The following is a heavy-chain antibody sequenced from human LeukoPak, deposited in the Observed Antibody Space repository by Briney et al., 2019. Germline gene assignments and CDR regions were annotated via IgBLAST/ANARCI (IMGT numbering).Heavy chain of an antibody. D-gene: IGHD2-15*01. J-gene: IGHJ2*01. Sequence: GGSLRLSCAASGFTFSSYWMSWVRQAPGKGLEGVANIKQDGSEKYYVDSVKGRFTISRDNAKNSLYLQMNSLRAEDTAVYYCARDKYEIDCSGGSCYWYFDLWGRGTLVTVSS. CDR1: GFTFSSYW. V-gene: IGHV3-7*01. CDR3: ARDKYEIDCSGGSCYWYFDL. CDR2: IKQDGSEK.